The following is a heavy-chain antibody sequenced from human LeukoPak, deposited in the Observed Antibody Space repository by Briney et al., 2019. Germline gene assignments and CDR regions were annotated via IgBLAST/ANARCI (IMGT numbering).Heavy chain of an antibody. V-gene: IGHV1-8*01. J-gene: IGHJ4*02. D-gene: IGHD2-2*02. CDR1: GYTFTSYD. CDR3: ARVSAGERLGLYPYFDY. Sequence: ASVKVSCKASGYTFTSYDINWVRQATGQGLEWMGWMNPNSGNTGYAQKFQGRVTMTRNTSISTAYMELSSLRSEDTAVYYCARVSAGERLGLYPYFDYWGQGTLVTVSS. CDR2: MNPNSGNT.